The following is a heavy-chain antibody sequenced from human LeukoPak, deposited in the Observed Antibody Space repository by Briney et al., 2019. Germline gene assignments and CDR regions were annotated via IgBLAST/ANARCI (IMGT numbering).Heavy chain of an antibody. V-gene: IGHV1-46*01. J-gene: IGHJ1*01. CDR3: AREAPNYYDSSGSIDQH. CDR1: GYTFTGYY. Sequence: ASVKVSCKASGYTFTGYYMHWVRQAPGQGLEWMGLINPSGGSTSYAQKFQGRVTMTRDTSTSTVYMELSSLRSEDTAVYYCAREAPNYYDSSGSIDQHWGQGTLVTVSS. D-gene: IGHD3-22*01. CDR2: INPSGGST.